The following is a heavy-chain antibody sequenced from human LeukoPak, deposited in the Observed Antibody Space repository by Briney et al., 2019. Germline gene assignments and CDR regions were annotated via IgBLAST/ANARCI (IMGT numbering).Heavy chain of an antibody. D-gene: IGHD1-1*01. CDR2: MNPNSGNT. V-gene: IGHV1-8*01. Sequence: ASVKVSCKASGYTFTSYDINWVRQATGQGLEWMGWMNPNSGNTGYAQKFQGRVTMTRNTSISTAYMELSSLRSEDTAVYYCARLRRPTGTTIPLYSDYWGQGTLVTVSS. J-gene: IGHJ4*02. CDR3: ARLRRPTGTTIPLYSDY. CDR1: GYTFTSYD.